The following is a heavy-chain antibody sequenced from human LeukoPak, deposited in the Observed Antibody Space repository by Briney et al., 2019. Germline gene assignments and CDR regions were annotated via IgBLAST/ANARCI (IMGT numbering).Heavy chain of an antibody. Sequence: KSSETLSLTCTVSGGSISSYYWSWIRQPAGKGLEWIGRIYTSGSTNYNPSLKSRVTMSVDTSKNQFSLKLSSVTAADTAVYYCARALWEQRSSAYFDYWGQGTLVTVSS. J-gene: IGHJ4*02. CDR3: ARALWEQRSSAYFDY. CDR2: IYTSGST. V-gene: IGHV4-4*07. CDR1: GGSISSYY. D-gene: IGHD1-26*01.